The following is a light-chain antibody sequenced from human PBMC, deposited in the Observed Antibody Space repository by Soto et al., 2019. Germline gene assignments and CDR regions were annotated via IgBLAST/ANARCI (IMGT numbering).Light chain of an antibody. CDR3: QQYNNWPPWT. V-gene: IGKV3-15*01. J-gene: IGKJ1*01. CDR1: QSVASSY. CDR2: GAS. Sequence: PGERATLSCRAIQSVASSYLAWYQQKPGQAPRLLIYGASTRATGIPARFSGSGSGTEFTLTISSLQSEDFAVYYCQQYNNWPPWTFGQGTKV.